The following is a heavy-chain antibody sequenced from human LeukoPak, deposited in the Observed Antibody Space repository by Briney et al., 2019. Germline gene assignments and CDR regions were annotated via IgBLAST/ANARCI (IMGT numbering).Heavy chain of an antibody. V-gene: IGHV1-8*01. CDR3: ARGGLRSPPFGY. CDR2: MNPNSGNT. J-gene: IGHJ4*02. D-gene: IGHD4-17*01. Sequence: GASVKVSCKASGYTFTSYDINWVRQATGQGLEWMGWMNPNSGNTGYAQKFQGRVTMTRNTSISTAYMELSSLRSEDTAAYYCARGGLRSPPFGYWGQGTLVTVSS. CDR1: GYTFTSYD.